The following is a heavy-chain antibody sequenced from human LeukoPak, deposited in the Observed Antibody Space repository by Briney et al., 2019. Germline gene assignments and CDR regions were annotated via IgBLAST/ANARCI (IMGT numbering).Heavy chain of an antibody. D-gene: IGHD6-19*01. CDR1: GGSISSSSYY. CDR3: ARVYSSGWD. V-gene: IGHV4-39*01. Sequence: PSETLSLTCTVSGGSISSSSYYWGWIRQPPRKGLEWIGSIYYSGSTYYNPSLKSRVTISVDTSKNQFSLKLSSVTAADTAVYYCARVYSSGWDWGQGTLVTVSS. CDR2: IYYSGST. J-gene: IGHJ4*02.